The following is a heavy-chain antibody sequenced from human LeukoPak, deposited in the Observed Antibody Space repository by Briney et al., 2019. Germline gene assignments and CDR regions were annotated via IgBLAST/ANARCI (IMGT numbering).Heavy chain of an antibody. CDR3: ALRGDLSPADY. CDR1: GFTVSSNY. D-gene: IGHD3-16*01. CDR2: VYSGGST. Sequence: GGSLRLSCAASGFTVSSNYTSWVRQAPGKGLEWVSVVYSGGSTYYADSVKGRFTISRDNSKNTLYLQMNSLRAEDTAVYYCALRGDLSPADYWGQGTLVTVSS. J-gene: IGHJ4*02. V-gene: IGHV3-53*01.